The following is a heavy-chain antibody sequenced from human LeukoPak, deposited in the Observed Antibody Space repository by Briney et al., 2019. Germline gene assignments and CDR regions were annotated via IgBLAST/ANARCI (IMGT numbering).Heavy chain of an antibody. D-gene: IGHD5-24*01. V-gene: IGHV4-30-2*01. CDR3: AREHDGYNFFDY. CDR1: GGSISSGGYS. CDR2: IYHSGST. Sequence: PSQTLSLTCAVSGGSISSGGYSWSWIRQPPGKGLEWIGYIYHSGSTHYNPSLKSRVTISVDRSKNQFSLKLSSVTAADTAVYYCAREHDGYNFFDYWGQGTLVTVSS. J-gene: IGHJ4*02.